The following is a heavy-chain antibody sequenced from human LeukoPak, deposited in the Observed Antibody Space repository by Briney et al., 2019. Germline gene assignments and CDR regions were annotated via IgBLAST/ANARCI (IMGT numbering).Heavy chain of an antibody. D-gene: IGHD3-10*01. CDR1: GYTFTSYG. CDR2: ISAYNGNT. Sequence: ASVKVPCKASGYTFTSYGISWVRQAPGQGLEWMGWISAYNGNTNYAQKLQGRVTMTTDTSTSTAYMELRSLRSDDTAVYYCARDRAVRGVMVEGGGWFDPWGQGTLVTVSS. J-gene: IGHJ5*02. V-gene: IGHV1-18*01. CDR3: ARDRAVRGVMVEGGGWFDP.